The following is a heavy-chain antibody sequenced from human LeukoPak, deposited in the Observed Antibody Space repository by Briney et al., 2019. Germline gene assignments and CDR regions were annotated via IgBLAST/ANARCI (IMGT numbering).Heavy chain of an antibody. CDR1: GGSISSYY. CDR3: ARRDKGADLSGWYDDWFDP. CDR2: IYYSGST. J-gene: IGHJ5*02. D-gene: IGHD6-19*01. V-gene: IGHV4-59*08. Sequence: TPSETLSLTCTVSGGSISSYYWSWIRQPAGKGLEWIGYIYYSGSTNYNPSLKSRVTISVDTSKNQFSLKLSSVTAADTAVYYCARRDKGADLSGWYDDWFDPWGQGTLVTVSS.